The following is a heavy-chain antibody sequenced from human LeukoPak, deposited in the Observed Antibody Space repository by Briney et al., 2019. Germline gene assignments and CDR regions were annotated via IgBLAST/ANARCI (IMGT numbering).Heavy chain of an antibody. CDR2: IKNKADGGTT. CDR1: GFTFSNAW. D-gene: IGHD3-10*01. J-gene: IGHJ4*02. Sequence: GGSLILSCAASGFTFSNAWMSWVRQAPGKGLEWVARIKNKADGGTTDYAAPVKGRFTISRDDSKKTLYLQMNSLKTEDTALYYCTAYYQGSGSNYNDYWGQGTLVTVSS. CDR3: TAYYQGSGSNYNDY. V-gene: IGHV3-15*01.